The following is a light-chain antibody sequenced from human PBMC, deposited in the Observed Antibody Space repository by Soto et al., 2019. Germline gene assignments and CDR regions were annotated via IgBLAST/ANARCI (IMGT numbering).Light chain of an antibody. Sequence: EIVLTQSPGTLSLSPGERATLSCRASQRVTSNLAWYQQKPGQAPRLLIYRASSRAAGIPDRFSGSGSGTDFTLTISRLESEDFAVYYCQQYGSSPWTFGQGTKV. V-gene: IGKV3-20*01. CDR3: QQYGSSPWT. CDR2: RAS. CDR1: QRVTSN. J-gene: IGKJ1*01.